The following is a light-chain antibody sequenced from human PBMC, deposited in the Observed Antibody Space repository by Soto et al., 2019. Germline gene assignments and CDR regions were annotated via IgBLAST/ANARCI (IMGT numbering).Light chain of an antibody. Sequence: QSALTQPASVSGSPGQSVTISCTGTSSDVGCYNYVSWYQHHPGKAPKLMMYDVSNRPSGVSNRFSGSKSGNTASLTISGLQDEDEAEYYCVYSTTYSPYVFGTGTKLTVL. J-gene: IGLJ1*01. CDR1: SSDVGCYNY. CDR2: DVS. CDR3: VYSTTYSPYV. V-gene: IGLV2-14*01.